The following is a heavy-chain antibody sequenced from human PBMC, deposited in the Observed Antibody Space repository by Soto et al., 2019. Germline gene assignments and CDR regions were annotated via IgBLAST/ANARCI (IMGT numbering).Heavy chain of an antibody. J-gene: IGHJ4*02. CDR2: LYPRGNT. D-gene: IGHD3-10*01. Sequence: QLQLQESGPGLVNPSETLSLACTVSGDSISSDSHHWGWIRQPPGKGLEWIGSLYPRGNTYHNPSLKTRVTICGDTSNNQFSLSLRSVTAADTAVYCCARHRGPTGPNYWGQGTLVTVSS. CDR3: ARHRGPTGPNY. CDR1: GDSISSDSHH. V-gene: IGHV4-39*01.